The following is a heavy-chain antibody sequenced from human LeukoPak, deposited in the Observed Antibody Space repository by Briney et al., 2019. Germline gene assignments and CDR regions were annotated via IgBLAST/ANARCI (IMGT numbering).Heavy chain of an antibody. CDR3: ARWNENSYVPLLYYYDSSGYEYYFDY. CDR2: ISYDGSNK. J-gene: IGHJ4*02. Sequence: GRSLRLSCAASGFTFSSYAMHWVRQAPGKGLGWVAVISYDGSNKYYADSVKGRFTISRDNSKNTLYLQMNSLRAEDTAVYYCARWNENSYVPLLYYYDSSGYEYYFDYWGQGTLVTVSS. D-gene: IGHD3-22*01. V-gene: IGHV3-30-3*01. CDR1: GFTFSSYA.